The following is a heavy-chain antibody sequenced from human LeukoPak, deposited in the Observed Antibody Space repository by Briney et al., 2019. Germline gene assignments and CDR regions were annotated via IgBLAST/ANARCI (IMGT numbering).Heavy chain of an antibody. CDR2: IYYSGST. J-gene: IGHJ4*02. Sequence: SETLSLTCTVSGGSISSGDYYWSWIRQPPGKGLEWIGYIYYSGSTYYNPSLKSRVTISVDTSKNQLSLKLSSVTAADTAVYYCASGYCSSTSCHSPGYWGQGTLVTVSS. CDR1: GGSISSGDYY. V-gene: IGHV4-30-4*01. CDR3: ASGYCSSTSCHSPGY. D-gene: IGHD2-2*01.